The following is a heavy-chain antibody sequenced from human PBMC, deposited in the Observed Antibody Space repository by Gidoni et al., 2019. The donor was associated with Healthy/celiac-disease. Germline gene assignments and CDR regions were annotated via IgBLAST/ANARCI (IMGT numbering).Heavy chain of an antibody. D-gene: IGHD6-19*01. CDR1: GYTFTSYY. V-gene: IGHV1-46*01. CDR3: ARVDVAVDYFDY. CDR2: INPSGGST. J-gene: IGHJ4*02. Sequence: QVQLVQSGAEVKNPGASVKVSCQASGYTFTSYYMHWVRQAPGQGLEWMGIINPSGGSTSYAQKFQGRVTMTRDTSTSTVYMELSSLRSEDTAVYYCARVDVAVDYFDYWGQGTLVTVSS.